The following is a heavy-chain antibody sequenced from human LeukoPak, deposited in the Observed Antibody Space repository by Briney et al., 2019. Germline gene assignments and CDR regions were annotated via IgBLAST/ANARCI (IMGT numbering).Heavy chain of an antibody. CDR3: ARYREIGDYGDYVGAFDI. Sequence: ASVKVSCKASGYTFTYRYLHWVRQAPGQALEWMGWITPFNGNTNYAQKFQDRVTITRDRFMSTAYMELSSLRSEDTAMYYCARYREIGDYGDYVGAFDIWGQGTMVTVSS. V-gene: IGHV1-45*02. D-gene: IGHD4-17*01. J-gene: IGHJ3*02. CDR1: GYTFTYRY. CDR2: ITPFNGNT.